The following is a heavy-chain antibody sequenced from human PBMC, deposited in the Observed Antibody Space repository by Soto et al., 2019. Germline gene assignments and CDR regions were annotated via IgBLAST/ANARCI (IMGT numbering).Heavy chain of an antibody. CDR2: INHSGST. Sequence: QVQLQQWGAGLLKPSETLSLTCAVYGVSFSGYYWTWILQPPGRGLEWIGEINHSGSTNYNPSLKSRVTISVDTYKNQFSLKLSSVTAADTAVYYCARGRSSGLSRFDPWGQGTLVTVSS. CDR1: GVSFSGYY. V-gene: IGHV4-34*01. J-gene: IGHJ5*02. D-gene: IGHD3-22*01. CDR3: ARGRSSGLSRFDP.